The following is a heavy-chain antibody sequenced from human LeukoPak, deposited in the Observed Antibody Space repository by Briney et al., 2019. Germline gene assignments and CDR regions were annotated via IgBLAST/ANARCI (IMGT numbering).Heavy chain of an antibody. CDR2: IYHSGST. D-gene: IGHD3-10*01. CDR1: GYSISSGYY. V-gene: IGHV4-38-2*02. CDR3: ARDPDYYGSGSYYGY. J-gene: IGHJ4*02. Sequence: SETLSLTCTVSGYSISSGYYWGWIRQPPGKGLEWIGSIYHSGSTYYNPSLKSRVTISVDTSKNQFSLKLSSVTAADTAVYYCARDPDYYGSGSYYGYWGQGTLVTVSS.